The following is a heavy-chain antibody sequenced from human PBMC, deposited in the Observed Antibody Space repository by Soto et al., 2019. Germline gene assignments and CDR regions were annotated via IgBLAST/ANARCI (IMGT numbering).Heavy chain of an antibody. CDR2: IYHSGST. J-gene: IGHJ6*02. CDR1: GGSISSGGYS. CDR3: AREGRGRLDDILTGYYTGRLYYGMDV. V-gene: IGHV4-30-2*01. D-gene: IGHD3-9*01. Sequence: PSETLSLTCAVSGGSISSGGYSWSWIRQPPGKGLEWIGYIYHSGSTYYNPSLKSRVTISVDRSKNQFSLKLSSVTAADTAVYYCAREGRGRLDDILTGYYTGRLYYGMDVWGQGTTVTAP.